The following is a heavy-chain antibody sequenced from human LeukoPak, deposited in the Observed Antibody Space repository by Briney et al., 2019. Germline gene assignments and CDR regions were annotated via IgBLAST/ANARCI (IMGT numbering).Heavy chain of an antibody. J-gene: IGHJ4*02. CDR3: ARSLPRNNWNYGGQRPRHFDY. Sequence: GESLKISCKGSGYSFTSYWIGWVRQMPGKGLEWMGIIYPGDSDTRYSPSFQGQVTISADKSISTAYLQWSSLKASDTAMYYCARSLPRNNWNYGGQRPRHFDYWGQGTLVTVSS. D-gene: IGHD1-7*01. CDR2: IYPGDSDT. V-gene: IGHV5-51*01. CDR1: GYSFTSYW.